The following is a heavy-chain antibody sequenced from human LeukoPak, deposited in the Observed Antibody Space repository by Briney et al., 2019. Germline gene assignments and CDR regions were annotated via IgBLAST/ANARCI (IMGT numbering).Heavy chain of an antibody. Sequence: ASVKVSCKASGYSFSNYYMCWVRQAPGQGLEWMGCMDPYSGGTNHAQKFQGRVSMTRDTSISTAYMELRGLTSDDTAVYYCAREVATIRNWGMIDYWGQGTLVTVSS. J-gene: IGHJ4*02. CDR1: GYSFSNYY. CDR3: AREVATIRNWGMIDY. CDR2: MDPYSGGT. D-gene: IGHD5-24*01. V-gene: IGHV1-2*02.